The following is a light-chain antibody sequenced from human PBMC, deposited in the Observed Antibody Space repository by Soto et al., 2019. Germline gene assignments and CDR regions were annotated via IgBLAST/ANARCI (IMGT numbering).Light chain of an antibody. V-gene: IGKV2-24*01. CDR3: MQSTQFPPYT. CDR1: QSLVHSDGNTY. Sequence: DIVMTQTPLSSPVTLGQPASISCRSSQSLVHSDGNTYLSWLQQRPGQPPRLLIYQVSKRFSGVPDIFSGSGAGTDFTLKISRLEAEDVGIYYCMQSTQFPPYTFGQGTKLEIK. J-gene: IGKJ2*01. CDR2: QVS.